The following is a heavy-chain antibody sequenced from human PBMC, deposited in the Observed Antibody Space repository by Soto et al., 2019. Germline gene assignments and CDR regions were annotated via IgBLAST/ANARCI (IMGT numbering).Heavy chain of an antibody. D-gene: IGHD2-15*01. CDR1: GGTFSSYA. V-gene: IGHV1-69*13. Sequence: SVKVSCKASGGTFSSYAISWVRQAPGQGLEWMGGIIPIFGTANYAQKFQGRVTITADESTSTAYMELSSLRSEDTAVYYCARGGGGYCSGGSCYWDYWGQGTLVTVSS. J-gene: IGHJ4*02. CDR2: IIPIFGTA. CDR3: ARGGGGYCSGGSCYWDY.